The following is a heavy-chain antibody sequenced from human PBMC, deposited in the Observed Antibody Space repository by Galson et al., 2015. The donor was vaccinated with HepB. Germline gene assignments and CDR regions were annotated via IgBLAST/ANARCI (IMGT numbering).Heavy chain of an antibody. CDR1: GFTFSSYS. CDR3: AREYSSSYGY. J-gene: IGHJ4*02. CDR2: ISSSSSTI. V-gene: IGHV3-48*01. Sequence: SLRLSCAASGFTFSSYSMNWVRQAPGKGLEWVSYISSSSSTIYYADSAKGRFTISRDNAKNSLYLQMNSLRAEDTAVYYCAREYSSSYGYWGQGTLVTVSS. D-gene: IGHD6-13*01.